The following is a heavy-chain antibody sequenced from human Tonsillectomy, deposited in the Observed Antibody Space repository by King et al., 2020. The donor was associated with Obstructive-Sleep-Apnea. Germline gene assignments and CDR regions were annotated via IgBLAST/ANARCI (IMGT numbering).Heavy chain of an antibody. CDR3: AKGSGSLLYYYYGMDV. V-gene: IGHV3-11*01. D-gene: IGHD3-10*01. CDR2: ISSGGDTI. CDR1: GFTFSEYY. J-gene: IGHJ6*02. Sequence: VQLVESGGGLVKPGGSLRLSCAASGFTFSEYYMSWIRQAPGKGLEWVSYISSGGDTIYYGDSVKGRFTISRDDAKNSLYLKMNSLRAEDTAVYYCAKGSGSLLYYYYGMDVWGQGTTVTVSS.